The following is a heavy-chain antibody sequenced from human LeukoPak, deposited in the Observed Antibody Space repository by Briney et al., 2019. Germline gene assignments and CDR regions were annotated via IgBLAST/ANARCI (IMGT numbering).Heavy chain of an antibody. V-gene: IGHV1-46*01. D-gene: IGHD6-13*01. CDR3: ARGAAAGTVNNWFDP. CDR2: INPSGGST. J-gene: IGHJ5*02. Sequence: ASVKVSCKASGYTFTSYYMHWVRQAPGQGLEWVGIINPSGGSTSYAQKFQGRVTMTRDTSTSTVYMELSSLRSEDTAVYYCARGAAAGTVNNWFDPWGQGTLVTVSS. CDR1: GYTFTSYY.